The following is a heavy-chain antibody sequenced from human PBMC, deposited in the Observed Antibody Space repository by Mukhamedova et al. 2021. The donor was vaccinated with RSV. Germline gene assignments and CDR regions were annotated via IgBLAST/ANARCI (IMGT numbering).Heavy chain of an antibody. CDR3: AGEKQWLVHWFDP. D-gene: IGHD6-19*01. Sequence: DYAVSVKSRITINPDTSKNQFSLQLNSVTPEDTAVYYCAGEKQWLVHWFDPWGQGTLVTVSS. J-gene: IGHJ5*02. V-gene: IGHV6-1*01.